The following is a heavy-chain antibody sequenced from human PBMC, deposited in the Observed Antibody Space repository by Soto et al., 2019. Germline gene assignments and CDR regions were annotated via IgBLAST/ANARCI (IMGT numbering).Heavy chain of an antibody. CDR3: ARGRGQFGIGYYYYGMDV. J-gene: IGHJ6*02. Sequence: SETLSLTCTVSGGSVSSGSYYWSWIRQPPGKGLEWIGYIYYSGSTDYNPYLKSRVTISVDTSKNQFSLNLSSVTAADTAVYYCARGRGQFGIGYYYYGMDVWGQGTTVTVS. D-gene: IGHD3-16*01. V-gene: IGHV4-61*01. CDR2: IYYSGST. CDR1: GGSVSSGSYY.